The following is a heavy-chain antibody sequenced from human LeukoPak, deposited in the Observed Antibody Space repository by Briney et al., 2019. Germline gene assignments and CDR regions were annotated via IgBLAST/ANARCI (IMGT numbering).Heavy chain of an antibody. CDR1: GGSFSGYY. Sequence: ASETLSLTCAVYGGSFSGYYWSWIRQSPGKGLEWIGEINHSGSTNYNPSLKSRVTISVDTSKNQFSLKLSSATAADTAVYYCASLTGTTDYYFYYMDVWGKGTTVTVSS. D-gene: IGHD1-20*01. J-gene: IGHJ6*03. CDR3: ASLTGTTDYYFYYMDV. V-gene: IGHV4-34*01. CDR2: INHSGST.